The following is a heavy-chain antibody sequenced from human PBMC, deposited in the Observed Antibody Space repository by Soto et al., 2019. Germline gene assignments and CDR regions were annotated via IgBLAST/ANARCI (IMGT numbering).Heavy chain of an antibody. CDR3: ARGHKGLEV. Sequence: LRLSCEASGLVFSSFWMSWVRQAPGKGLEWVAYIKQDGSEKYYVDSVKGRFTISRDNPKSSLYLQMNNLRAEDTAVYYCARGHKGLEVWGQGTTVTVSS. CDR2: IKQDGSEK. V-gene: IGHV3-7*01. CDR1: GLVFSSFW. J-gene: IGHJ6*02.